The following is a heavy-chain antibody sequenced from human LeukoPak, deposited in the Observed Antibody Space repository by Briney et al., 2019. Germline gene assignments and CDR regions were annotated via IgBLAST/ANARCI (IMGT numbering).Heavy chain of an antibody. CDR2: IYSSGST. CDR3: ARGGTLFTFFDS. V-gene: IGHV4-61*02. CDR1: GGSISSGSYY. J-gene: IGHJ4*02. Sequence: PSETLSLTCTVSGGSISSGSYYWNWIRQPAGEGLEWVGRIYSSGSTNYNPSLKSRVTMSLDTSKNQFSLKVSSVTAADTAMYYCARGGTLFTFFDSWGQGTLVTVSS.